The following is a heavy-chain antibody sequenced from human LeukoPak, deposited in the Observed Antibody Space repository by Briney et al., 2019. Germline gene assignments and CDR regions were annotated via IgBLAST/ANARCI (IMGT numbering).Heavy chain of an antibody. J-gene: IGHJ3*02. CDR1: GVSISSYY. V-gene: IGHV4-59*01. CDR3: ARDLAYDSSGYYAFDI. Sequence: SEALSLTCTVSGVSISSYYWSWIRQPPGKGLEWIGYIYYSGSTNYNPSLKSRVTISVDTSKNQFSLKLSSVTAADTAVYYCARDLAYDSSGYYAFDIWGQGTMVTVSS. CDR2: IYYSGST. D-gene: IGHD3-22*01.